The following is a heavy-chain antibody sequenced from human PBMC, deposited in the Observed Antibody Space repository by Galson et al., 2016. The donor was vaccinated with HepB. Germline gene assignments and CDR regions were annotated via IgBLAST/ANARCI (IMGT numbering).Heavy chain of an antibody. D-gene: IGHD3-10*01. CDR3: ARDILWFGELTRVYYFDY. CDR2: ISSSSSYI. V-gene: IGHV3-21*01. Sequence: SLRLSCAASGFTFSSYSMNRVRQAPGKGLEWVSSISSSSSYIHYADSVKGRFTISRDNAKSSLYLQMNRLRAEDTAVYYCARDILWFGELTRVYYFDYWGQGTLVTVSS. CDR1: GFTFSSYS. J-gene: IGHJ4*02.